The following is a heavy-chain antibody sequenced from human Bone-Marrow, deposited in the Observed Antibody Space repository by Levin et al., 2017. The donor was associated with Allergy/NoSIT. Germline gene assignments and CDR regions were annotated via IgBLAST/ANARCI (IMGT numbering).Heavy chain of an antibody. CDR3: AVSTGSYYSDFDY. CDR2: ISAKSDII. J-gene: IGHJ4*01. CDR1: GFIFDYA. V-gene: IGHV3-9*01. D-gene: IGHD1-26*01. Sequence: AGGSLRLSCVISGFIFDYAMHWVRQIPGGGLEWVSGISAKSDIIDYADSVKGRFTISRDNAKKSLFLQMDSLRPEDPALYYCAVSTGSYYSDFDYWGHGTPVTVSS.